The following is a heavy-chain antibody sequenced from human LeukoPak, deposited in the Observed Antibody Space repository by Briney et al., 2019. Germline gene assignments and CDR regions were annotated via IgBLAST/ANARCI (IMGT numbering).Heavy chain of an antibody. V-gene: IGHV3-33*05. CDR1: GFTFNSCG. CDR3: ARVRPGSNYVDFDY. J-gene: IGHJ4*02. D-gene: IGHD4-11*01. Sequence: GGTLRLSASAYGFTFNSCGIQWVRQAPGKGLEWVAVISYDGSNKYYAGSVKGRFTISRDNSKSTLYLQMNSLRAEDTAVYYCARVRPGSNYVDFDYWGQGTLVTVSS. CDR2: ISYDGSNK.